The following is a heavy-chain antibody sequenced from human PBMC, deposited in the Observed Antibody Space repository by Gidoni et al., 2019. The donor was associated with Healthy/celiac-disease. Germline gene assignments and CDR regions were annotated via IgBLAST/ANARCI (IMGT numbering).Heavy chain of an antibody. CDR1: GFNFSSYG. J-gene: IGHJ4*02. Sequence: QVQLVESGGGVVQPGRSLRLSCAASGFNFSSYGMHWVRQAPGKGLEWVAVIWYDGSNKYYADSVKGRFTISRDNSKNTLYLQMNSLRAEDTAVYYCARARTSLGWSGGVDYWGQGTLVTVSS. V-gene: IGHV3-33*01. CDR2: IWYDGSNK. CDR3: ARARTSLGWSGGVDY. D-gene: IGHD2-21*01.